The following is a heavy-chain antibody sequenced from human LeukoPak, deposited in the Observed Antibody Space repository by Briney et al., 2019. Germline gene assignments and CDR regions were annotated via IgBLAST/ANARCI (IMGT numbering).Heavy chain of an antibody. CDR1: GFTFDDYG. CDR2: INWNGGSI. CDR3: ARAKYYYDSSGYCD. Sequence: GGSLRLSCAASGFTFDDYGMSWVRQAPGKGLEWVSGINWNGGSIGYADSVKGRFTISRDNAKNSLYLQMNSLRAEDTALYYCARAKYYYDSSGYCDWGQGTLVTVSS. D-gene: IGHD3-22*01. J-gene: IGHJ4*02. V-gene: IGHV3-20*04.